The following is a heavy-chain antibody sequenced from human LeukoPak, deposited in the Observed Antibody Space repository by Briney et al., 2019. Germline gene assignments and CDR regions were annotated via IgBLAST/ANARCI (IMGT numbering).Heavy chain of an antibody. Sequence: SETLSLTCTASGGSISSYYWSWIRQPPGKGLEWIGYIYYSGSTNYNPSLKSRVTISVDTSKNQFSLKLSSVTAADTAVYYCARGSSYGGHLGYWGQGTLVTVSS. CDR2: IYYSGST. D-gene: IGHD1-26*01. CDR1: GGSISSYY. CDR3: ARGSSYGGHLGY. V-gene: IGHV4-59*01. J-gene: IGHJ4*02.